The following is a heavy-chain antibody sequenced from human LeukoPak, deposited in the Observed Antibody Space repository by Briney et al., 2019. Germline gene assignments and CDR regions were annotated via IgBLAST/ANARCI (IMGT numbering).Heavy chain of an antibody. Sequence: GGTLRLSCAGSGYTFSNFGMSWVRRAPGKGAEGVARISGRGDSSNYADSVKGRVTISRDKLKSQVALQLDSLRALDPPLYYCPRGRNYGSGNYVLDYWGQGTLVTVPS. D-gene: IGHD3-16*01. J-gene: IGHJ4*02. CDR1: GYTFSNFG. CDR3: PRGRNYGSGNYVLDY. V-gene: IGHV3-23*01. CDR2: ISGRGDSS.